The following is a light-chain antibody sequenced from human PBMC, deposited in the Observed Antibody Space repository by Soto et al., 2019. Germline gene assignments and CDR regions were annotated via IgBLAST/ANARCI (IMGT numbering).Light chain of an antibody. CDR3: SSYSTSGSWV. CDR1: SSDVGRYNY. V-gene: IGLV2-14*03. CDR2: DVT. Sequence: QLVLTQPASVSGSPGQSITISCTGTSSDVGRYNYVSWCQQHPGKAPKLVIYDVTFRPSGLSDRFSGSKSGNTASLTISGLQAEDEADYYCSSYSTSGSWVFGGGTQLTVL. J-gene: IGLJ3*02.